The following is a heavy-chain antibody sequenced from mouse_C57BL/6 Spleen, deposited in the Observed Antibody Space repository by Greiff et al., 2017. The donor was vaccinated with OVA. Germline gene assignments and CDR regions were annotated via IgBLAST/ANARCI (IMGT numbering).Heavy chain of an antibody. CDR2: IYPGSGNT. Sequence: VQRVESGAELVRPGASVKLSCKASGYTFPDYYINWVKQRPGQGLEWIARIYPGSGNTYYNEKFKGKATLTAEKSSSTAYMQLSSLTSEDSAVYFCARSPSYDSYAMDYWGQGTSVTVSS. D-gene: IGHD2-10*01. CDR1: GYTFPDYY. J-gene: IGHJ4*01. V-gene: IGHV1-76*01. CDR3: ARSPSYDSYAMDY.